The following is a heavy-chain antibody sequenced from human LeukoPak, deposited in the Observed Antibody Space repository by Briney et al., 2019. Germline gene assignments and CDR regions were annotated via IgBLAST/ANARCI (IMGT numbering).Heavy chain of an antibody. CDR1: GFTFSSHS. CDR3: ARMSIAAAGTFDY. Sequence: GGSLRLSCAASGFTFSSHSMNWVRQAPGKGLEWVSSISSSSSYIYYADSVKGRFTISRDNAKNSLYLQMNSLRAEDTAVYYCARMSIAAAGTFDYWGQGTLVTVSS. V-gene: IGHV3-21*01. J-gene: IGHJ4*02. CDR2: ISSSSSYI. D-gene: IGHD6-13*01.